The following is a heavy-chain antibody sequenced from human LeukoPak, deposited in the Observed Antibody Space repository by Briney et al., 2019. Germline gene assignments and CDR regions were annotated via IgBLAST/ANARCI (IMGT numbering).Heavy chain of an antibody. CDR3: AREPYTDPDCCSTSCYPYGMDV. J-gene: IGHJ6*02. CDR1: GGSISPYY. V-gene: IGHV4-59*12. Sequence: PSETLSLTCTVSGGSISPYYWSWIRQPPGKGLEWIGYIYYSGSTYYNPSLKSRVTISVDTSKNQFSLKLSSVTAADTAVYYCAREPYTDPDCCSTSCYPYGMDVWGQGTTVTVSS. CDR2: IYYSGST. D-gene: IGHD2-2*01.